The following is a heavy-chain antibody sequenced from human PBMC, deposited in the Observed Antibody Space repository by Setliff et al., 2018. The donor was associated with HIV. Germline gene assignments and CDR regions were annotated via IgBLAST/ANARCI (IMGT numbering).Heavy chain of an antibody. V-gene: IGHV1-69*02. CDR1: EDTFNSYT. D-gene: IGHD3-10*01. CDR2: TIPVLSMS. J-gene: IGHJ4*02. CDR3: ATSSGSGVAPFDN. Sequence: VASVKVSCKASEDTFNSYTIHWVRQTPGQGLEWMGRTIPVLSMSNFALKFQGRGSIFADKSTSTAYLGLNGLTSEDTAIYYCATSSGSGVAPFDNWGQGTLVTVSS.